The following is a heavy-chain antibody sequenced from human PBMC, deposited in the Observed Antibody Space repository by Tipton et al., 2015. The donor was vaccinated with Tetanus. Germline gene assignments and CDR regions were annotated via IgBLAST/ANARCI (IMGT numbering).Heavy chain of an antibody. CDR2: IYTSGST. CDR3: ARDVWRYYDSSGYQDHDAFDI. V-gene: IGHV4-4*07. J-gene: IGHJ3*02. Sequence: LVQPSETLSLTCTVSGGSISTYYWSWIRQPAGKGLEWIGRIYTSGSTNYNPSLKRRVTMSVDTSNTHFSLKLSSVTAADTAVYYCARDVWRYYDSSGYQDHDAFDIWGQGTMVTVSS. CDR1: GGSISTYY. D-gene: IGHD3-22*01.